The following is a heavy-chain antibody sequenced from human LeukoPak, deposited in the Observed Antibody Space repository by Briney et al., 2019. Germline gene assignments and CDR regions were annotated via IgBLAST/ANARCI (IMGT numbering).Heavy chain of an antibody. J-gene: IGHJ3*02. CDR3: ARGIDI. CDR1: GFTFSRYW. Sequence: PGGSLRLSCAASGFTFSRYWMTWVRQAPGKGLEWVANINQDGTEKYYVDSVKGRFTISRDNAKNSLYLQMNSLRAEDTAIYYCARGIDIWGQGTMVTVSS. V-gene: IGHV3-7*01. CDR2: INQDGTEK.